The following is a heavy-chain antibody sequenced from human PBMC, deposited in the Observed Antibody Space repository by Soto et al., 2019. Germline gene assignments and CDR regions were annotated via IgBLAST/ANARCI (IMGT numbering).Heavy chain of an antibody. CDR2: IIPIFGTA. CDR1: GGTFSSYA. J-gene: IGHJ5*02. V-gene: IGHV1-69*13. D-gene: IGHD3-9*01. CDR3: AREYTPTRNVLRYFDWLSWFDP. Sequence: GASVKVSCKASGGTFSSYAISWVRQAPGQGLEWMGGIIPIFGTANYAQKFQGRVTITADESTSTAYMELSSLRSEDTAVYYCAREYTPTRNVLRYFDWLSWFDPWGQGTLVTVSS.